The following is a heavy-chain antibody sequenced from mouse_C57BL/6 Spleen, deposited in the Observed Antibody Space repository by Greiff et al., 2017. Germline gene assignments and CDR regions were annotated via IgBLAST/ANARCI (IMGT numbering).Heavy chain of an antibody. Sequence: QVQLKESGAELARPGASVKMSCKASGYTFTSYTMHWVKQRPGQGLEWIGYINPSSGYTKYNQKFKDKATLTADKSSSTAYMQLSSLTSEDSAVYYCARTLYYYAMDYWGQGTSVTVSS. CDR1: GYTFTSYT. J-gene: IGHJ4*01. V-gene: IGHV1-4*01. CDR2: INPSSGYT. CDR3: ARTLYYYAMDY.